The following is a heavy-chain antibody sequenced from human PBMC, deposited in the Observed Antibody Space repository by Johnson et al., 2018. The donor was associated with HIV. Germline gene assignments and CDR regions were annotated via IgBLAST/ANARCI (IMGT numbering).Heavy chain of an antibody. Sequence: QVQLVESGGGVVQPGRSLRLSCAASGFTFSDYYMSWIRQAPGKGLEWVSYISSSGSTIYYADFVKGRFTISRDNAKNSLYLQMNSLSAEDTAVYYCARDKGVVARPPGAFDIWGQGTMVTVSS. D-gene: IGHD2-15*01. CDR3: ARDKGVVARPPGAFDI. CDR2: ISSSGSTI. V-gene: IGHV3-11*04. J-gene: IGHJ3*02. CDR1: GFTFSDYY.